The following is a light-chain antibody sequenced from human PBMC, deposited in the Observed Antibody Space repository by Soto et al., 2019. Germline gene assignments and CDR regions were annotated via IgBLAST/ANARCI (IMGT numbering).Light chain of an antibody. J-gene: IGLJ2*01. CDR3: SSYATNRDVL. CDR1: GSDIGNYNY. V-gene: IGLV2-14*01. CDR2: EVS. Sequence: QSVLTQPAYVSVSPGQSITISCTGTGSDIGNYNYVSWYQQHPVKAPKTIIYEVSHRPSGISGRFSGSKSGDTASLTISGLQADDEADYYCSSYATNRDVLFGGGTKLTVL.